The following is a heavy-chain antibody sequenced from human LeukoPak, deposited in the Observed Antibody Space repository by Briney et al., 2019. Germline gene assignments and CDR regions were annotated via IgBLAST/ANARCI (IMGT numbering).Heavy chain of an antibody. Sequence: SVKVSCKASGGTFSSYAISWVRQAPGQGLEWIGGIIPIFGTANYAQKFQGRVTITADKSTSTDYMELSSLRSEDTAVYYCATSTTVTTLWERYAFDIWGQGTMVTVSS. V-gene: IGHV1-69*06. D-gene: IGHD4-17*01. J-gene: IGHJ3*02. CDR1: GGTFSSYA. CDR3: ATSTTVTTLWERYAFDI. CDR2: IIPIFGTA.